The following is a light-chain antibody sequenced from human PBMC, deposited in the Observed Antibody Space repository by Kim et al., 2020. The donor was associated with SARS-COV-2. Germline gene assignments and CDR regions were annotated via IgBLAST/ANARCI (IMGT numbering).Light chain of an antibody. CDR2: GAS. Sequence: DIVMTQSPATLSVSPGERATLSCRASQSVSTNLAWYQQIPGQAPRLLIFGASTRATGIPARFSGSGSGTEFTLTISSLQSEDFAVYYCQHYNEWPPWTFGQGTKVDIK. CDR1: QSVSTN. J-gene: IGKJ1*01. CDR3: QHYNEWPPWT. V-gene: IGKV3-15*01.